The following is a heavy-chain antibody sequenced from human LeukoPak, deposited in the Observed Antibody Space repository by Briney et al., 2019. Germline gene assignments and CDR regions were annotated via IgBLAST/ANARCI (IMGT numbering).Heavy chain of an antibody. CDR1: GGSISSGGYY. J-gene: IGHJ4*02. V-gene: IGHV4-31*03. D-gene: IGHD6-13*01. Sequence: SSETLSLTCTVSGGSISSGGYYWSWIRQHPGEGLEWIGYIYYSGSTYYNPSLKSRVTISVDTSKNQLSLKLSSVTAADTAVYYCARVAAAGMGYWGQGTLVTVSS. CDR2: IYYSGST. CDR3: ARVAAAGMGY.